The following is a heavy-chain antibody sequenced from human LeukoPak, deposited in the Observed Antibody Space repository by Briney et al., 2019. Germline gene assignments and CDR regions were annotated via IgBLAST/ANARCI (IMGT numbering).Heavy chain of an antibody. V-gene: IGHV4-61*02. CDR3: ARESRNWNYGYFDY. Sequence: SETLSLTCTVSGGSISSGSYSWGWIRQPAGKGLEWIGRIYTSGSTNYNPSLKSRATISVDTSKNQFSLKLSSVTAADTAVYYCARESRNWNYGYFDYWGQGTLVTVSS. J-gene: IGHJ4*02. CDR2: IYTSGST. D-gene: IGHD1-7*01. CDR1: GGSISSGSYS.